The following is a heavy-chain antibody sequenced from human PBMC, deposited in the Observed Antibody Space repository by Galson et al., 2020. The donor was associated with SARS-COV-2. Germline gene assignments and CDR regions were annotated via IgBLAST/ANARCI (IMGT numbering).Heavy chain of an antibody. Sequence: SGPTLVKPTQTLTLTCTFSRFSLTTSGMCVNWIRQPPGKALEWLARIDWDDDEYYSTSLKTRLTISKDTSKNQVVLTMTSMDPVDTATYYCARIDSSGCRGNYWGQGTLVTVSS. CDR1: RFSLTTSGMC. J-gene: IGHJ4*02. CDR3: ARIDSSGCRGNY. D-gene: IGHD6-19*01. CDR2: IDWDDDE. V-gene: IGHV2-70*11.